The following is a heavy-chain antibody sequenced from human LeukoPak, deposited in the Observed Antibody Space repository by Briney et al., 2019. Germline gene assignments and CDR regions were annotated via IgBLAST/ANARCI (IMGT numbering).Heavy chain of an antibody. V-gene: IGHV5-51*01. Sequence: GESLKISCKGSGYSFTSYWIGWVRQMPGKGLEGMGIIYPGDSDTRYSPSFQGQVTISADKSISTAYLQWSSLKASDTAMHYCARRAETPNGVCCLFDYWGQGTLVTVSS. CDR3: ARRAETPNGVCCLFDY. D-gene: IGHD2-8*01. J-gene: IGHJ4*02. CDR2: IYPGDSDT. CDR1: GYSFTSYW.